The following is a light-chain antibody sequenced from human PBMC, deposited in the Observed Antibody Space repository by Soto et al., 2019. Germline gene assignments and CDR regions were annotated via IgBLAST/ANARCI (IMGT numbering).Light chain of an antibody. Sequence: EIVLTQSPATLSLSPGERATLSCRASQSVSSYLAWYQQKPGQAPRLLIYDASNRATGIPARFSGSGSGRDFSLTISSLDPADFAVYSFQQRNNWSKLTFGGGTKVEIK. V-gene: IGKV3-11*02. CDR2: DAS. CDR1: QSVSSY. J-gene: IGKJ4*01. CDR3: QQRNNWSKLT.